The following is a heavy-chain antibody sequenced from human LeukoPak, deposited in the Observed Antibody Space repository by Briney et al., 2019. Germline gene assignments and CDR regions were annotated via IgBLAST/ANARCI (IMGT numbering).Heavy chain of an antibody. CDR2: IWYDGSNK. CDR3: ARELPYYGMDV. J-gene: IGHJ6*02. V-gene: IGHV3-33*01. D-gene: IGHD2-15*01. Sequence: GGSLRLSCAASGFTFSSYGMHWVRQAPGKGLEWVAVIWYDGSNKYYADSVKGRFTISRDNSKNTLYLQMNSLRAEDTAVYYCARELPYYGMDVWGQGTTVTVSS. CDR1: GFTFSSYG.